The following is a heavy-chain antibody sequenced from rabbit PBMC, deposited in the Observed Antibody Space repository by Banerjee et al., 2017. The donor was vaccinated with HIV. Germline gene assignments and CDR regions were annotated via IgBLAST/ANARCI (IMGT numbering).Heavy chain of an antibody. D-gene: IGHD4-1*01. CDR3: ARDLAGVIGWNFDL. CDR2: IYSGSRGGT. V-gene: IGHV1S45*01. CDR1: GFSFSSSYW. J-gene: IGHJ4*01. Sequence: QEQLEESGGDLVKPEGSLTLTCTASGFSFSSSYWICWVRQAPGKGLEWIACIYSGSRGGTYYATWAKGRFTISKTSSTTVTLQMTSLTAADTATYFCARDLAGVIGWNFDLWGPGTLVTVS.